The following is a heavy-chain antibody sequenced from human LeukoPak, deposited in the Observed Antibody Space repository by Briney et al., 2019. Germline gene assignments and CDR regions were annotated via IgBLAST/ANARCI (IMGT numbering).Heavy chain of an antibody. D-gene: IGHD6-19*01. CDR1: GFTFSSYW. CDR2: ISSSSSTI. J-gene: IGHJ4*02. V-gene: IGHV3-48*04. Sequence: GGSLRLSCAASGFTFSSYWMSWVRQAPGKGLEWVSYISSSSSTIYYADSVKGRFTISRDNAKNSLYLQMNSLRAEDTAVYYCARPYSSGWYENYYFDYWGQGTLVTVSS. CDR3: ARPYSSGWYENYYFDY.